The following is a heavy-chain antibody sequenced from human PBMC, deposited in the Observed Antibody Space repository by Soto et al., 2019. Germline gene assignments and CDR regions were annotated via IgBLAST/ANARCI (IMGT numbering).Heavy chain of an antibody. Sequence: PGGSLRLSCAVSGFTFNSNDMTLVRQAPGKGLEWVSTISSSGAFTYHADSVRGRLTISRDNSKNTVYLQMNSLRAEDTAVYYCVKHQVSLVRGISPFDYWGQGALVTVSS. J-gene: IGHJ4*02. CDR2: ISSSGAFT. CDR3: VKHQVSLVRGISPFDY. V-gene: IGHV3-23*01. CDR1: GFTFNSND. D-gene: IGHD3-10*01.